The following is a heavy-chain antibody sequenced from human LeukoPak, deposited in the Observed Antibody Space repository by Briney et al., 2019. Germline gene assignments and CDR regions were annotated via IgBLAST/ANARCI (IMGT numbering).Heavy chain of an antibody. CDR2: INHSGST. D-gene: IGHD2-8*01. Sequence: SETLSLTCAVYGGSFSGYYWSWIRQPPGKGLEWIGEINHSGSTNYNPSLKSRVTISVDTSKNQFSLKLSSVTAADTAVYYCARRPGYCPNGVCYKRNWFDPWGQGTLVTVSS. CDR1: GGSFSGYY. CDR3: ARRPGYCPNGVCYKRNWFDP. V-gene: IGHV4-34*01. J-gene: IGHJ5*02.